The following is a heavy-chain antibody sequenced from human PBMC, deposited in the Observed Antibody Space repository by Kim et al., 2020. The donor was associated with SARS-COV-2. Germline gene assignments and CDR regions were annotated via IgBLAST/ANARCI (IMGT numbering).Heavy chain of an antibody. CDR2: DST. D-gene: IGHD6-19*01. V-gene: IGHV3-66*01. J-gene: IGHJ5*02. CDR3: TRDHVAGYWS. Sequence: DSTCYADSVKGRFAISRDNSKNKLYLQMSSLRAEDTAVYYCTRDHVAGYWSWGQGTLVTVSS.